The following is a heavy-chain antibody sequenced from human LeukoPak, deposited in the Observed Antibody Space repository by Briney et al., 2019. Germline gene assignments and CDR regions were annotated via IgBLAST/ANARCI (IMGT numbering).Heavy chain of an antibody. J-gene: IGHJ4*02. CDR3: ARPFGYFDY. Sequence: GGSLRLSCAASGFTFSTYGMTWVRQAPGKGLEWVSTVSNSGSTTYYADSVKGRFTISRDNSKNTLYLQMKSLRAEDTAVYYCARPFGYFDYWGQGTLVTVSS. CDR1: GFTFSTYG. V-gene: IGHV3-23*01. CDR2: VSNSGSTT. D-gene: IGHD3-16*01.